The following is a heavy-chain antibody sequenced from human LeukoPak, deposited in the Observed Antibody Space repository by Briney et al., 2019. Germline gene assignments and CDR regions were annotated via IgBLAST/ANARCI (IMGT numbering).Heavy chain of an antibody. V-gene: IGHV4-39*07. CDR2: IYYSGST. J-gene: IGHJ4*02. CDR1: GGSISSSSYY. Sequence: SETLSLTCTVSGGSISSSSYYWGWIRQPPGKGLEWIGSIYYSGSTYYNPSLKSRVTISVDTSKNQFSLKLSSVAAADTAVYYCARGLRYYYDSSGYLGGYFDYWGQGTLVTVSS. CDR3: ARGLRYYYDSSGYLGGYFDY. D-gene: IGHD3-22*01.